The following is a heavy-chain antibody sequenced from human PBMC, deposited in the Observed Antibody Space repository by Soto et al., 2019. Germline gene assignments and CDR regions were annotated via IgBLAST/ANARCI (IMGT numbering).Heavy chain of an antibody. Sequence: ASVKVSCKASGYTFTGYYMHWVRQAPGQGLEWMGWINPNSGGTNYAQKFQGRVTMTRDTSISTAYMELSRLRSDGTAVYYCARGGLEVVVPAAMALDYYYGMDVWGQGTTVTVSS. CDR2: INPNSGGT. CDR3: ARGGLEVVVPAAMALDYYYGMDV. CDR1: GYTFTGYY. J-gene: IGHJ6*02. V-gene: IGHV1-2*02. D-gene: IGHD2-2*01.